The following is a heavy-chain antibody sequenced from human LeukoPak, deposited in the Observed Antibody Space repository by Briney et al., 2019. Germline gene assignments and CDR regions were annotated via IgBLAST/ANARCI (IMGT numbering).Heavy chain of an antibody. Sequence: GGSLRLSCAASGFTFDDYAMHWVRQAPGKGLEWVSGISWNSGSIGYADSVKGRFTISRDNAKNSLYLQMNSLRAEDTALYYCAFGTIFGVVRLYFDYWGQGTLVTVSS. CDR1: GFTFDDYA. CDR2: ISWNSGSI. CDR3: AFGTIFGVVRLYFDY. V-gene: IGHV3-9*01. D-gene: IGHD3-3*01. J-gene: IGHJ4*02.